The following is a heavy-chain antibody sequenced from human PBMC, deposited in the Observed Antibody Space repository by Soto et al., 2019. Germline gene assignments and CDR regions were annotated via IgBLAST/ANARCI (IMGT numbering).Heavy chain of an antibody. CDR3: ASIKTGGYSYGWIDF. J-gene: IGHJ4*02. CDR2: IYYSGST. Sequence: SETLSLTCTVSGGSISSYYWSWIRQPPGKGLEWIGYIYYSGSTNYNPSLESRLTISVDTSKNQFSLKLSSVTAADTAVYYCASIKTGGYSYGWIDFWGQGIPVTVSS. CDR1: GGSISSYY. D-gene: IGHD5-18*01. V-gene: IGHV4-59*01.